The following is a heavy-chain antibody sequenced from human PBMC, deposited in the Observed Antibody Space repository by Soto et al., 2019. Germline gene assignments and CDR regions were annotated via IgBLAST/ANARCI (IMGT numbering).Heavy chain of an antibody. Sequence: PGGSLRLSCAASGITFSNAWMTWVRQAPGKGLEWVGRIKSITDGGTTDYAAPVKGRFTISRDDSKDTLYMHMNNLRPEETAVYHCTTDSADIVVVPATFGMDVWGQGTTVTVSS. V-gene: IGHV3-15*01. CDR2: IKSITDGGTT. D-gene: IGHD2-2*01. CDR3: TTDSADIVVVPATFGMDV. CDR1: GITFSNAW. J-gene: IGHJ6*02.